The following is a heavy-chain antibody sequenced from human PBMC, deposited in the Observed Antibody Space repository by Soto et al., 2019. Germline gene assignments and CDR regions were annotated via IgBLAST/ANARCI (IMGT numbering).Heavy chain of an antibody. V-gene: IGHV3-30*18. CDR1: GFTFSNFG. J-gene: IGHJ4*02. CDR3: VKDTCNSISCYSV. CDR2: ISYDGSNK. Sequence: QVQLVESGGGVVQPGRSLRLSFVASGFTFSNFGMHWVRQAPGKGLEWVAVISYDGSNKYYADSVKGRFTISRDNSKNTLYLKMNSLRAEDTAVYYCVKDTCNSISCYSVWGQGTLVTVSS. D-gene: IGHD2-2*01.